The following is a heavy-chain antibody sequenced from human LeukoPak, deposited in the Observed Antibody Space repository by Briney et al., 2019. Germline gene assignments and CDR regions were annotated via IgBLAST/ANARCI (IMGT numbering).Heavy chain of an antibody. CDR3: ARDSPFGSSSWYGYYYYYMDV. D-gene: IGHD6-13*01. CDR2: ISSSGSTI. Sequence: TGGSLRLSCAASGFTFSDYYMSWIRQAPGKGLEWVSYISSSGSTIYYADSVKGRFTISRDNAKNSLYLQMNSLRAEDTAVYYCARDSPFGSSSWYGYYYYYMDVWSRGTTVTVSS. CDR1: GFTFSDYY. J-gene: IGHJ6*03. V-gene: IGHV3-11*04.